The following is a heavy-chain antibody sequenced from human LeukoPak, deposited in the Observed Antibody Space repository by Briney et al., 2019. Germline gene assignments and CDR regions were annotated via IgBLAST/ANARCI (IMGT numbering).Heavy chain of an antibody. CDR3: ARDSVPDILSGFGPYIHAFDI. V-gene: IGHV3-43*02. Sequence: GGSLRLSCAASGFTFDDYAMHWVRQAPGKGLEWVSLISGDGSNIYYADSVKGRFTISRDNSKNSLYLQMNSLRAEDTALYYCARDSVPDILSGFGPYIHAFDIWGQGTMVTVSS. CDR1: GFTFDDYA. D-gene: IGHD3-9*01. J-gene: IGHJ3*02. CDR2: ISGDGSNI.